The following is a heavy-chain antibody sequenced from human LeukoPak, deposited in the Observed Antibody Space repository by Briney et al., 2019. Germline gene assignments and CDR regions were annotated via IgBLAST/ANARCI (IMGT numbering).Heavy chain of an antibody. D-gene: IGHD3-16*01. Sequence: PGGSLRLSCAPSVFALSTYSMNWVRPAPGRGLEWVSSIIITDCYIYYAGSVKGRFTIPRDNAKISLYLQMNSRRAEDTAVYYCARYAYSFDALDIWGEGAMGTVSS. J-gene: IGHJ3*02. V-gene: IGHV3-21*01. CDR3: ARYAYSFDALDI. CDR1: VFALSTYS. CDR2: IIITDCYI.